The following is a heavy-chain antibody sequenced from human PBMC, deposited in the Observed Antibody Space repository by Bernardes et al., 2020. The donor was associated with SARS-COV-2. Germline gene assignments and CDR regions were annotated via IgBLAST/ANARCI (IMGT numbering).Heavy chain of an antibody. Sequence: GGSLRLSCAASGLTFNSNAFHWVRQSPVKGLEWVAVISYGGNNKYYADSVRGRFTISRDSSTNTVYLQLNGLRGEDTALYSCASGGRGGFYAPFDYWGQGTLVTVSS. D-gene: IGHD3-16*01. V-gene: IGHV3-30*04. J-gene: IGHJ4*02. CDR2: ISYGGNNK. CDR1: GLTFNSNA. CDR3: ASGGRGGFYAPFDY.